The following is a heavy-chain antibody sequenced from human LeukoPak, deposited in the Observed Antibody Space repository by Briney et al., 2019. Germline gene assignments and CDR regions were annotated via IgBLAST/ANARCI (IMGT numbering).Heavy chain of an antibody. J-gene: IGHJ4*02. CDR3: AKEGGSGWSFFDY. CDR1: GFTFSSYA. V-gene: IGHV3-23*01. Sequence: GGSLRLSCAASGFTFSSYAMSWVRQAPGKGLEWGSGISVSAGTTYYADSVKGRFTISRDNSRNTPFLQLNSLRADDTAVYYCAKEGGSGWSFFDYWGQGTLVTVSS. D-gene: IGHD6-19*01. CDR2: ISVSAGTT.